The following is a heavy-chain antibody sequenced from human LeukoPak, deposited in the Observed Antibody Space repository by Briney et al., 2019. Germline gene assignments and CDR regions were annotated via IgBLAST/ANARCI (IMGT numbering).Heavy chain of an antibody. J-gene: IGHJ4*02. CDR1: GFTFDDYA. CDR2: ISWNSGSI. V-gene: IGHV3-9*01. Sequence: PGRSLRLSCAASGFTFDDYAMHWVRQAPGKGLEWVSGISWNSGSIGYADSVKGRFTISRDNAKNSLYLQMNSLRAEDTALYYCAKSESLVVITTHFDYWGQGTLVTVSS. CDR3: AKSESLVVITTHFDY. D-gene: IGHD3-22*01.